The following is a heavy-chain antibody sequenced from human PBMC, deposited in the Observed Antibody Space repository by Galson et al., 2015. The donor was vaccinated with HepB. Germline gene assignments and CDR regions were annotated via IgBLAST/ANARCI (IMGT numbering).Heavy chain of an antibody. V-gene: IGHV3-23*01. CDR1: GFTFSSYA. Sequence: SLRLSCAASGFTFSSYAMSWVRQAPGKGLEWVSAISGSGGSTYYADSVKGRFTISRDNSKNTLYLQMNSLRAEDTAVYYCAKDPPSITIFGVATDAFDIWGQGTMVIVSS. D-gene: IGHD3-3*01. CDR2: ISGSGGST. J-gene: IGHJ3*02. CDR3: AKDPPSITIFGVATDAFDI.